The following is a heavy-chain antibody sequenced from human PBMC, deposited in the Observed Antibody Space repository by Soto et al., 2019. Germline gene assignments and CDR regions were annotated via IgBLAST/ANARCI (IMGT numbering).Heavy chain of an antibody. Sequence: SVKVSCKASGGTFSSYAISWVRQAPGQGLEWMGGIIPIFGTANYAQKFQGRVTITADESTSTAYMELSSLRSEDTAVYYCASPRSTVTTYYYYYGMDVWGQGTTVTSP. D-gene: IGHD4-17*01. CDR1: GGTFSSYA. CDR3: ASPRSTVTTYYYYYGMDV. J-gene: IGHJ6*02. CDR2: IIPIFGTA. V-gene: IGHV1-69*13.